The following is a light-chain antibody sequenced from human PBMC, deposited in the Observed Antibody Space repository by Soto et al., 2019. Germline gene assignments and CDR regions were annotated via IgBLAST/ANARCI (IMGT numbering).Light chain of an antibody. V-gene: IGKV3-15*01. CDR1: QSVSSN. Sequence: EITMTQSPATLSVSPGERATLSCRASQSVSSNLAWYQQKPGQAPRLLIYGASTRATGIPARFSGSGSGTEFTLTISSLQSEDFAVYYCQQYGSSPNAFGQGTRLEIK. J-gene: IGKJ5*01. CDR3: QQYGSSPNA. CDR2: GAS.